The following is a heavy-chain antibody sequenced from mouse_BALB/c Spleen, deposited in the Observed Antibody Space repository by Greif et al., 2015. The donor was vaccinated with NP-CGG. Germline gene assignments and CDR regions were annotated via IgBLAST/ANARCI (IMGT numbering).Heavy chain of an antibody. D-gene: IGHD2-13*01. CDR3: ARRTRTEAMDY. V-gene: IGHV1-84*02. Sequence: LQESGPELVKPGASVKISCKASGYTFTDYYINWVKQKPGQGLEWIGWIYPGSGNTKYNEKFKGKATLTVDTSSSTAYMQLSSLTSEDTAVYFCARRTRTEAMDYWGQGTSVTVSS. CDR2: IYPGSGNT. J-gene: IGHJ4*01. CDR1: GYTFTDYY.